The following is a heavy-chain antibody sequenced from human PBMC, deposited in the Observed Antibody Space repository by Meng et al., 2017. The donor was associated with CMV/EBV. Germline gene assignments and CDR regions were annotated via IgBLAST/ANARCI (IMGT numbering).Heavy chain of an antibody. V-gene: IGHV3-7*01. J-gene: IGHJ4*02. CDR2: IKQDGSEK. CDR1: GFTFINYW. D-gene: IGHD2-15*01. Sequence: GGSLRLSCAASGFTFINYWMSRVRQAPGKGLEWVANIKQDGSEKRYVDSVKGRFTISRDNAKNSVFLQMNSLRVEDTAVYYCARICVTGSACYHFDYWGQGTLVTVSS. CDR3: ARICVTGSACYHFDY.